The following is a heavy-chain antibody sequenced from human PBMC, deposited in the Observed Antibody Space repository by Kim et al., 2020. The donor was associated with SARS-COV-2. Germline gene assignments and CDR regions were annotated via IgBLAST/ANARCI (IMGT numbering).Heavy chain of an antibody. CDR2: IYYSGST. D-gene: IGHD2-2*01. Sequence: SETLSLTCTVSGGSISSYYWSWIRQPPGKGLEWIGYIYYSGSTNYNPSLKSRVTISVDTSKNQFSLKLSSVTAADTAVYYCARLGHRGYCSSTSCWNYFDYWGQGTLVTVSS. V-gene: IGHV4-59*08. CDR1: GGSISSYY. J-gene: IGHJ4*02. CDR3: ARLGHRGYCSSTSCWNYFDY.